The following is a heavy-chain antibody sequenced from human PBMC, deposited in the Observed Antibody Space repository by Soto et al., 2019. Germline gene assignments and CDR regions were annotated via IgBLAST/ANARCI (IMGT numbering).Heavy chain of an antibody. J-gene: IGHJ3*02. CDR1: GFTFGDYE. V-gene: IGHV3-11*01. CDR3: AVSSGWYEADAFAM. D-gene: IGHD6-19*01. Sequence: QVQLVESGGGLVQPGGSLRLSCAASGFTFGDYEMSWIRQAAGKGPEWVSFLSRRGNAIYYADSVTGRFSISRDNAENSLYLPMESRRVEDTATYFCAVSSGWYEADAFAMWGRGTMVTVSA. CDR2: LSRRGNAI.